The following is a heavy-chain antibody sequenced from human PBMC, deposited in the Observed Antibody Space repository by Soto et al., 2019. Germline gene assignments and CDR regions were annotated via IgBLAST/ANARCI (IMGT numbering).Heavy chain of an antibody. CDR3: AGEPKSGGGDY. D-gene: IGHD1-26*01. Sequence: QVQLVQSGAEVKKPGASVKVSCKASGYTFTSYDINWVRQATGQGLEWMGWMNPNSGNTGYAQKFQGRVTRTRNTAISTASMGLRGRRSEDTAVYYRAGEPKSGGGDYWGQGTLVTVSS. J-gene: IGHJ4*02. V-gene: IGHV1-8*01. CDR2: MNPNSGNT. CDR1: GYTFTSYD.